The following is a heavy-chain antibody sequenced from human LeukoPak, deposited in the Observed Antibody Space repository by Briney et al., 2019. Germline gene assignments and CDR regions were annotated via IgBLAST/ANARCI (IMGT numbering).Heavy chain of an antibody. V-gene: IGHV4-38-2*02. D-gene: IGHD2-2*01. CDR2: IYHSGST. Sequence: PSETLSLTCAVSGYSISSGYYWGWFRQPPGKGLEWIGSIYHSGSTYYNPSLKSRVTISVDTSKNQFSLKLSSVTAADTAVYYCARDKKEEVPAAAGWFDPWGQGTLVTVSS. J-gene: IGHJ5*02. CDR3: ARDKKEEVPAAAGWFDP. CDR1: GYSISSGYY.